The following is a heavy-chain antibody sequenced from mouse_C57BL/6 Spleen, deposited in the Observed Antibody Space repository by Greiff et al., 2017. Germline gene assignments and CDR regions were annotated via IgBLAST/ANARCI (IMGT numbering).Heavy chain of an antibody. CDR3: ARSYYGSTSYAMDY. CDR2: IYPSDSET. V-gene: IGHV1-61*01. D-gene: IGHD1-1*01. CDR1: GYTFTSYW. J-gene: IGHJ4*01. Sequence: VQLQQPGADLVRPGSSVKLSCKASGYTFTSYWMDWVKQRPGQGLEWIGNIYPSDSETHYNQKFKDKATLTVDKSSSTAYMQLSSLTSEDSAVYYCARSYYGSTSYAMDYWGQGTSVTVSS.